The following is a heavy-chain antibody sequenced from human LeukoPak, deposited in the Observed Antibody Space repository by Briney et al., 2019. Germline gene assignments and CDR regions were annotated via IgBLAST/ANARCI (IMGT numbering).Heavy chain of an antibody. CDR3: ASLTGTSPYFDY. V-gene: IGHV3-21*01. J-gene: IGHJ4*02. D-gene: IGHD1-7*01. CDR2: ISSSSSYI. CDR1: GFTFSSYS. Sequence: KPGGSLRLSCAASGFTFSSYSMNWVRQAPGKGLEWVSSISSSSSYIYYADSVKGRFTISRDNAKNSLYLQMNSLRAEDTAVYYCASLTGTSPYFDYWGQGTLVTVSS.